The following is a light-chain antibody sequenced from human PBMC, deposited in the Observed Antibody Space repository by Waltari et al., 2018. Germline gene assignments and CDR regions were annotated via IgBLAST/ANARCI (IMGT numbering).Light chain of an antibody. Sequence: EIVLTQSPGTLSLSPGERATLSCRASQSLSSRYLAWYHQKPGQTHSLLIHGASRRATGIPDRFSGSGSGTDFTLTISRLEPEDLGVYYCQQYEKSPLTFGGGTRVEI. CDR3: QQYEKSPLT. CDR1: QSLSSRY. V-gene: IGKV3-20*01. J-gene: IGKJ4*01. CDR2: GAS.